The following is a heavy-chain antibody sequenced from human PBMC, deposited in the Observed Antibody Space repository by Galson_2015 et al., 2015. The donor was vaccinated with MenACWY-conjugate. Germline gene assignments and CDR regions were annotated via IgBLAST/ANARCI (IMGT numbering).Heavy chain of an antibody. Sequence: SLRLSCAASGFTFANAWMTWVRQAPGKGLEWVGHIKSKTYGGTTDYAAPVKGRFTISRDDSKNTLYLQLNGLKTKDTAVYYCATSGPEMAKFDRHGWGQGTLVTVSS. CDR2: IKSKTYGGTT. CDR1: GFTFANAW. CDR3: ATSGPEMAKFDRHG. D-gene: IGHD5-24*01. V-gene: IGHV3-15*01. J-gene: IGHJ4*02.